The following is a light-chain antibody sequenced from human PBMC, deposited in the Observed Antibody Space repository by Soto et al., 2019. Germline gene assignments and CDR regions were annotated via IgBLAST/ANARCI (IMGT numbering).Light chain of an antibody. CDR1: SSNIGGNS. J-gene: IGLJ1*01. CDR3: GSLDSSLSAYV. V-gene: IGLV1-51*01. CDR2: DDD. Sequence: QSVLTQPPSVSGAPGQKVTISCSGSSSNIGGNSVSWYQQLPGTAPKLLIYDDDKRPSGIPDRFSGSQSGTSATLGITGFQTGDEADYYCGSLDSSLSAYVFATGTKVTVL.